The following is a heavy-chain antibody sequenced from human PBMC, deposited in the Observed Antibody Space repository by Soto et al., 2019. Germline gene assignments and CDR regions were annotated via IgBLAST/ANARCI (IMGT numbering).Heavy chain of an antibody. D-gene: IGHD3-3*01. Sequence: GESLKISCKGSGYSFTSYLIGWVRQMPGKGLEWMGIIYPGDSDTRYSPSFQGQVTISADKSISTAYLQWSSLKASDTAMYYCARLSRYDFWSGYYIYNWFDPWGQGTLVTVSS. CDR1: GYSFTSYL. CDR3: ARLSRYDFWSGYYIYNWFDP. V-gene: IGHV5-51*01. CDR2: IYPGDSDT. J-gene: IGHJ5*02.